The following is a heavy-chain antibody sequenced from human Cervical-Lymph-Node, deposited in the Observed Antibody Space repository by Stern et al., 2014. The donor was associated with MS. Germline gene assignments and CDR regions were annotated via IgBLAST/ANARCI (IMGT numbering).Heavy chain of an antibody. CDR2: IVVSSGKT. D-gene: IGHD4-17*01. Sequence: QLVQSGPEVKKPGSSVKVSCKASGFTFSNSGVQWVRQTRGQRLEWIGWIVVSSGKTNYAQKFQERVTITRDRSTSTAYMELSSLRSEDTAVFYCAAGDTVAMLGTAIDAFDIWGQGTMVTVSS. V-gene: IGHV1-58*01. J-gene: IGHJ3*02. CDR1: GFTFSNSG. CDR3: AAGDTVAMLGTAIDAFDI.